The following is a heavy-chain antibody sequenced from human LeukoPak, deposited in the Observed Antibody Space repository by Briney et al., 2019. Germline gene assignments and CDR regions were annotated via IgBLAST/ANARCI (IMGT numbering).Heavy chain of an antibody. D-gene: IGHD5-12*01. Sequence: SETLSLTCTVSGGSISSGGYYWSWIRQHPGKGLEWIGYIYYNGSTYYNPSLKSRVTISVDTSKNQFSLKLSSVTAADTAVYYCARALYSGYDYPLDYWGQGTLVTVSS. CDR3: ARALYSGYDYPLDY. CDR2: IYYNGST. V-gene: IGHV4-31*03. J-gene: IGHJ4*02. CDR1: GGSISSGGYY.